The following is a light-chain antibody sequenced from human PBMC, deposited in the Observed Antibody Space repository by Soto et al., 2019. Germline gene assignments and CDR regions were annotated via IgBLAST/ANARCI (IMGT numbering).Light chain of an antibody. Sequence: DIQMTQSPSTLSASVGDRVTITCRASQSIRNDVGWYQQKPGTAPKRLIYAASSLEGGVPSRFGGSGSGREFTLTISSLQPEDFATYYCLQHNSFPYTFGQGTKLDIK. V-gene: IGKV1-17*01. CDR1: QSIRND. CDR2: AAS. J-gene: IGKJ2*01. CDR3: LQHNSFPYT.